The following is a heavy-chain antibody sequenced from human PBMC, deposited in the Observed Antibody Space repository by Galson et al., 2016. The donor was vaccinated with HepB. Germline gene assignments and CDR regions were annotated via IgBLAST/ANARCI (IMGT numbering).Heavy chain of an antibody. CDR3: ARGHNSGFHGADY. CDR1: KFTFSGYA. Sequence: SLRLSCAASKFTFSGYAMPWVRQAPVKGLERVALIWYDGSHQYSPDSVKGRFTIPRDNSKDTLYLQMNNLGADDTAVYYCARGHNSGFHGADYWGQGTLVTVSS. V-gene: IGHV3-33*01. CDR2: IWYDGSHQ. D-gene: IGHD3-22*01. J-gene: IGHJ4*02.